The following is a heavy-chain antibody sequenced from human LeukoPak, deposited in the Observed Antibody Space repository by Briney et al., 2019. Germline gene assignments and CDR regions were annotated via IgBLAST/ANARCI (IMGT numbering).Heavy chain of an antibody. V-gene: IGHV4-31*03. CDR3: ASYGSGSYRFDP. CDR1: GVSISSVDPY. J-gene: IGHJ5*02. D-gene: IGHD3-10*01. Sequence: SDNLSLTCTVSGVSISSVDPYWSWLRQHPGKGLEWIRYIHHSGSTYYNPSLKSRVIISVDTSKNQFSLKLNSVTAADTAVYYCASYGSGSYRFDPWGQGTLVTVSS. CDR2: IHHSGST.